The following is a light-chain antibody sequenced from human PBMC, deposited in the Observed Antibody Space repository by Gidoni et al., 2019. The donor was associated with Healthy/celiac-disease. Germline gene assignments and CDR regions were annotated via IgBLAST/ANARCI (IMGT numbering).Light chain of an antibody. CDR3: QQYYSXPFT. CDR1: QSVLYSSNNKNY. CDR2: WAS. J-gene: IGKJ3*01. V-gene: IGKV4-1*01. Sequence: DIVMTQSPDSLAVSLGERATSNCKSSQSVLYSSNNKNYLAWYQQKPGQPPKLLIYWASTRESGVPDRFSGSGSGTDFTLTISSLQAEDVAVYYCQQYYSXPFTFGPGTKVDXK.